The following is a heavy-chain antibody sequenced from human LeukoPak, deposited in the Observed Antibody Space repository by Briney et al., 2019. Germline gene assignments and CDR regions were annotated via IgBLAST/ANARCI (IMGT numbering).Heavy chain of an antibody. V-gene: IGHV1-3*01. D-gene: IGHD3-10*01. CDR3: ARKHYHSGSYGP. J-gene: IGHJ5*02. CDR2: INAGNGNT. Sequence: ASVKVSCKASGYTFTSYAMHWVRQAPGQRLEWMGWINAGNGNTKYSQEFQGRVTITRDTSASTAYMELSRVRSDDTAVYYCARKHYHSGSYGPWGQGTLVTVS. CDR1: GYTFTSYA.